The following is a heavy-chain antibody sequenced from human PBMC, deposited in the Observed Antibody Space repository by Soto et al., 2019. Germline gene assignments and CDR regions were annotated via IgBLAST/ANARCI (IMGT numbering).Heavy chain of an antibody. J-gene: IGHJ4*02. Sequence: SETLSLTCTVSGGSISSSSYYWGWIRQPPGKGLEWIGSIYYSGSTYYNPSLKSRVTISVDTSKNQFSLKLSSVTAADTAVYDCARSTWIQLRPDYWGQGTLGTVSS. D-gene: IGHD5-18*01. CDR1: GGSISSSSYY. CDR3: ARSTWIQLRPDY. V-gene: IGHV4-39*01. CDR2: IYYSGST.